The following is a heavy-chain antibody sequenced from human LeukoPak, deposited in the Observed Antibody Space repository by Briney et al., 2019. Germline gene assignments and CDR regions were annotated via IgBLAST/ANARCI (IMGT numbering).Heavy chain of an antibody. J-gene: IGHJ4*02. CDR1: GFTFSRYA. Sequence: GGSLRLSCAASGFTFSRYAMHWVRQAPGMGLAWVAVISNDGSNKYYSESVKGRFTISRDNSKNTLYLQMNSLRAEDTAVYYCAKDGGATRQLDYWGQGTLVTVSS. V-gene: IGHV3-30*04. CDR3: AKDGGATRQLDY. CDR2: ISNDGSNK. D-gene: IGHD1-26*01.